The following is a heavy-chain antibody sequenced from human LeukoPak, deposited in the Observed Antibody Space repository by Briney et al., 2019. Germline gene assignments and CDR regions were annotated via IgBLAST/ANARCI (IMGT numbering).Heavy chain of an antibody. CDR1: GFTFSSYS. Sequence: GGSLRLSCAASGFTFSSYSMNWVRQAPGKGLEWVSSISSSSSYIYYADSVKGRFTISRDNAKNSPYLQMNSLRAEDTAVYYCARDLVVAGIAVAGLGYWGQGTLVTVSS. CDR2: ISSSSSYI. D-gene: IGHD6-19*01. J-gene: IGHJ4*02. CDR3: ARDLVVAGIAVAGLGY. V-gene: IGHV3-21*01.